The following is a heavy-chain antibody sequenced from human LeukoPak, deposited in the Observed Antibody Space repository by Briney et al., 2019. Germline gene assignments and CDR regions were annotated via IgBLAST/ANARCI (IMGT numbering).Heavy chain of an antibody. J-gene: IGHJ5*02. V-gene: IGHV3-21*01. CDR1: GFTFSSYS. CDR2: ISSSSSYI. D-gene: IGHD2-2*01. Sequence: GGSLRLSCAASGFTFSSYSMNWVRQAPGKGLEWVSSISSSSSYIYYADSVKGRFTISRDNAKNSLYLQMNSLRAEDTAVYYCARDWIYCSSTSCNVFDPWGQGTLVTVSS. CDR3: ARDWIYCSSTSCNVFDP.